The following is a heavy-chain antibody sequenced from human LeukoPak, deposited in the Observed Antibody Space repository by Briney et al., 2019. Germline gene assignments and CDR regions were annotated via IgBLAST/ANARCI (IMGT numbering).Heavy chain of an antibody. CDR3: ARDVGYCSGGSCYPPPPVFDY. CDR2: MKPNSGNT. D-gene: IGHD2-15*01. Sequence: ASVKVSCKASGYTFTNYDINWVRQATGQGLEWMGYMKPNSGNTGYAQKFQGRVTMTRDTSISTAYMELSSLTSEDTAVYYCARDVGYCSGGSCYPPPPVFDYWGQGTLVTVSS. CDR1: GYTFTNYD. V-gene: IGHV1-8*01. J-gene: IGHJ4*02.